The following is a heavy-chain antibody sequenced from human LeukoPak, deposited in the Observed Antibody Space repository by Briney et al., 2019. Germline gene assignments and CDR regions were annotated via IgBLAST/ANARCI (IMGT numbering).Heavy chain of an antibody. V-gene: IGHV3-23*01. CDR2: ISGSGGST. CDR3: AKGGGDGYSYGYWGNYFDY. D-gene: IGHD5-18*01. Sequence: PGGSLTLSCAASGFTFSSYAMSWVRQAPGKGMEWVSAISGSGGSTYYADSVKGRFTISRDNSKNTLYLQMNSLRADDTAVYYCAKGGGDGYSYGYWGNYFDYWGQGTLVTVSS. CDR1: GFTFSSYA. J-gene: IGHJ4*02.